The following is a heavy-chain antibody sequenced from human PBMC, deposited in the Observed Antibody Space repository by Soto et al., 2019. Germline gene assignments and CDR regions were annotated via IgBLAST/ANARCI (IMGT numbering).Heavy chain of an antibody. V-gene: IGHV3-23*01. CDR3: AKDQDYDILTGYSPSFDY. CDR1: GFTFSSYA. D-gene: IGHD3-9*01. Sequence: EVQLLESGGGLVQPGGSLRLSCAASGFTFSSYAMSWVRQAPGKGLEWVSAISGSGGSTYYADSVKGRFTISRDNSKNTLYLQMNSLRAEDTAVYYCAKDQDYDILTGYSPSFDYWGQGTLVTVSS. CDR2: ISGSGGST. J-gene: IGHJ4*02.